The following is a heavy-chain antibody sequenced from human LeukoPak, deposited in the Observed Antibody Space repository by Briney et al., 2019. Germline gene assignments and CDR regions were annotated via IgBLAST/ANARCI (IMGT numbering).Heavy chain of an antibody. CDR2: INYSGST. CDR1: GGSISIGGYY. J-gene: IGHJ3*02. V-gene: IGHV4-61*08. D-gene: IGHD7-27*01. CDR3: ARHFNNWGYAFDI. Sequence: SATLSLTFTVSGGSISIGGYYWSWIRQNPGKGLEWVGYINYSGSTNYNPSLKSRVTISVDTSKNQFSLKLSSVTAADTAVYYCARHFNNWGYAFDIWGQGTMVTVSS.